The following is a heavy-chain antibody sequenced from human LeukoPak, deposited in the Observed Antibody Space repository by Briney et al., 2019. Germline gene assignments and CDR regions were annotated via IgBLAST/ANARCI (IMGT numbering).Heavy chain of an antibody. V-gene: IGHV1-46*01. J-gene: IGHJ4*02. CDR2: INQSGGNT. D-gene: IGHD3-16*01. Sequence: ASVKVSCKASGYTFTSYYMHWVRQAPGQGLEWMGIINQSGGNTNYAQKFQGRVTMTRDRSTSTVYMELSSLRSEDTAVYYCARAGYYDASPFDYWGQGTLVTVSS. CDR1: GYTFTSYY. CDR3: ARAGYYDASPFDY.